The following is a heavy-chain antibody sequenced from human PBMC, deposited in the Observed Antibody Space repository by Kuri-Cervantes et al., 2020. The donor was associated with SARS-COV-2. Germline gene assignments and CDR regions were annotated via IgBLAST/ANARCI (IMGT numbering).Heavy chain of an antibody. CDR2: ISSGSSTI. CDR3: ARGYSGSYYDYFDY. J-gene: IGHJ4*02. Sequence: GESLKISCAASGFTFSSYSMNWVRQAPGKGLEWVSYISSGSSTIYYADSVKGRFTISRDNAKNSLYLQMNSLRDEDTAVYYCARGYSGSYYDYFDYWGQGTLVTVSS. V-gene: IGHV3-48*02. CDR1: GFTFSSYS. D-gene: IGHD1-26*01.